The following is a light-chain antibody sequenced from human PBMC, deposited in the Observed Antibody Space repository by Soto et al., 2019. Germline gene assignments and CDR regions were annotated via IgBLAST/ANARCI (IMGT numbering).Light chain of an antibody. CDR2: EVS. V-gene: IGLV2-14*01. Sequence: QSALTQPASVSGSPGQSITISCTGTTSDIGGYNYVSWYQKHPGEAPKLIIYEVSNRPSGVSNRFSGSKSGNTASLTISGLQAEDEADYYCFSYSSGNLYVFGTGTKVTVL. CDR3: FSYSSGNLYV. CDR1: TSDIGGYNY. J-gene: IGLJ1*01.